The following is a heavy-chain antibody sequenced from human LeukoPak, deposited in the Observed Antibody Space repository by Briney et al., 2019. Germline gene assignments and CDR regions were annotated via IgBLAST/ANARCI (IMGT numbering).Heavy chain of an antibody. CDR3: ARGGPRYYYDSSGYYLDY. J-gene: IGHJ4*02. CDR1: GGSFSGYY. V-gene: IGHV4-34*01. Sequence: SETLSLTCAVYGGSFSGYYWSWICQPPGKGLEWIGEINHSGSTNYNPSLKSRVTISVDTSKNQFSLKLSSVTAADTAVYYCARGGPRYYYDSSGYYLDYWGQGTLVTVSS. D-gene: IGHD3-22*01. CDR2: INHSGST.